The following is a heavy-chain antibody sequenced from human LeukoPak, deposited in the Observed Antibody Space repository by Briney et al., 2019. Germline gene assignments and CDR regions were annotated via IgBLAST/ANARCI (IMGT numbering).Heavy chain of an antibody. CDR2: IYYSGST. Sequence: SETLSLTCTVSGGSVSSGSYYWSWIRQPPGKGLEWIGYIYYSGSTNYNPSLKSRVTISVDTSKNQFSLKLSSVTAADTAVYYCAREFNDYGKDVHFDYWGQGTLVTVSS. J-gene: IGHJ4*02. CDR3: AREFNDYGKDVHFDY. CDR1: GGSVSSGSYY. V-gene: IGHV4-61*01. D-gene: IGHD4-17*01.